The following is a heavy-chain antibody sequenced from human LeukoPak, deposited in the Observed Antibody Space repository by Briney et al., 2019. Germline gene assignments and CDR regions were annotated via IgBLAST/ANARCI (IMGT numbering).Heavy chain of an antibody. V-gene: IGHV4-38-2*02. CDR1: GYSISSGYY. CDR2: INHSGST. D-gene: IGHD3-10*01. CDR3: ARSRKLLWFGSGWFDP. Sequence: SETLSLTCTVSGYSISSGYYWSWIRQPPGKGLEWIGEINHSGSTNYNPSLKSRVTISVDTSKNQFSLKLSSVTAADTAVYYCARSRKLLWFGSGWFDPWGQGTLVTVSS. J-gene: IGHJ5*02.